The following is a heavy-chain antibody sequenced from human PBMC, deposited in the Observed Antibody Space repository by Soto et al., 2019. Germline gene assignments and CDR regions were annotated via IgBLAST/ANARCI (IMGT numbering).Heavy chain of an antibody. Sequence: SETLSLTCAVYGGSFSAYYWSWIRQPPGKGLEWIGEINHSGSTNYNPSLKSRVTISADTSKNQFSLKLSSVTAADTAVYYCARGSTGYSSSWYRYWGQGTLVTVSS. CDR1: GGSFSAYY. J-gene: IGHJ4*02. V-gene: IGHV4-34*01. D-gene: IGHD6-13*01. CDR3: ARGSTGYSSSWYRY. CDR2: INHSGST.